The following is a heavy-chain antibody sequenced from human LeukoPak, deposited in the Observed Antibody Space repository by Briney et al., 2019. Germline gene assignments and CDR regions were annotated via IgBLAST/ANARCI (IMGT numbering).Heavy chain of an antibody. CDR2: IYYSGST. V-gene: IGHV4-59*01. CDR1: GGSISSYY. D-gene: IGHD6-19*01. CDR3: ARQVGPAVDFDY. Sequence: SETLSLTCTVSGGSISSYYWSWIRQPPGKGLEWIGYIYYSGSTNYNPSLKSRVTISVDTSKNQFSLKLSSVTAADTAVYYCARQVGPAVDFDYWGQGTLVTVSS. J-gene: IGHJ4*02.